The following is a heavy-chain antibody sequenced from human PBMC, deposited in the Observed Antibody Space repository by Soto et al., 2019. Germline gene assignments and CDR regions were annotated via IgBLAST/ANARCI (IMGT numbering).Heavy chain of an antibody. CDR3: ARHAWNYVEAYFDY. CDR2: IYYSGST. CDR1: GGSIRSSSYD. J-gene: IGHJ4*02. V-gene: IGHV4-39*01. D-gene: IGHD1-7*01. Sequence: LSLTCTVSGGSIRSSSYDWGWIRQPPGKGLEWMGSIYYSGSTYYNPSLKSRVTISVDTSKNQFSLKLSSVTAADTAVYYCARHAWNYVEAYFDYWGQGTLVTAPQ.